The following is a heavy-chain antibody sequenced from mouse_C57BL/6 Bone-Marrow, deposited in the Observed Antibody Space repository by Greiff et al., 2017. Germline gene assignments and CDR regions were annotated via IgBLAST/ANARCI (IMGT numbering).Heavy chain of an antibody. CDR3: ALRQLRLPSFAY. D-gene: IGHD3-2*02. CDR2: IDPEDGET. CDR1: GFNIKDYY. V-gene: IGHV14-2*01. Sequence: VQLKESGAELVKPGASVKLSCTASGFNIKDYYMHWVKQRTEQGLEWIGRIDPEDGETKYAPKFQGKATITADTTSNTAYLRLSSLTSEDTAVYYCALRQLRLPSFAYWGQGTLVTVSA. J-gene: IGHJ3*01.